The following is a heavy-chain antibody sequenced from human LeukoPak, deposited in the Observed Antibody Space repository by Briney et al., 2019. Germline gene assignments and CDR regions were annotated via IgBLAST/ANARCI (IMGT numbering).Heavy chain of an antibody. D-gene: IGHD5-24*01. Sequence: GGSLRLSCAASGFSFSNYGMTWVRQAPGKGLEWVSSITASGGSTYYAGSVKGRFTISRDNSRNTLYLQMDSLTAADTALYYCAKDDRWLEPPGIAHWGQGTLVTVSS. CDR3: AKDDRWLEPPGIAH. V-gene: IGHV3-23*01. CDR2: ITASGGST. J-gene: IGHJ4*02. CDR1: GFSFSNYG.